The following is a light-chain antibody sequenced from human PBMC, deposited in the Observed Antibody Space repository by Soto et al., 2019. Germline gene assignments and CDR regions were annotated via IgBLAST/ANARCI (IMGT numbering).Light chain of an antibody. CDR2: GAS. CDR1: QSVSSN. CDR3: QHYGDSLSIT. Sequence: EIGVTQSPATLSVSPLEIATLSCRASQSVSSNLAWCQQRPGQAPRLLIYGASTRAAGIPDRFSGRGSGTDFSLTISRLEPGDFAVYYCQHYGDSLSITFGQGTRLEIK. J-gene: IGKJ5*01. V-gene: IGKV3-20*01.